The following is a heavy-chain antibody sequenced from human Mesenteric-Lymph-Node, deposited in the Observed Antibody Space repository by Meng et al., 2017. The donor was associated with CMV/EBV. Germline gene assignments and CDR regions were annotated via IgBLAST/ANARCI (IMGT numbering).Heavy chain of an antibody. V-gene: IGHV3-30-3*01. CDR2: VSSDGINK. CDR1: GVTFSTSV. CDR3: ARERNRQGPPDN. Sequence: GGSLRLSCVASGVTFSTSVFHWVRQAPGKGLEWLAVVSSDGINKYYLDSVKGRFTISRDNSKNTQYLQMNSLRPEDTAVYYCARERNRQGPPDNWGQGTLVTVSS. J-gene: IGHJ4*02.